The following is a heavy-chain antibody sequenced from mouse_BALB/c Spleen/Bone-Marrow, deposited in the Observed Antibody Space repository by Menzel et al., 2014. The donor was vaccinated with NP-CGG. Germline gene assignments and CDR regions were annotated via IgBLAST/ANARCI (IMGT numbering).Heavy chain of an antibody. V-gene: IGHV4-1*02. CDR1: GFDFXRYW. CDR2: INPDSSTI. D-gene: IGHD1-1*01. CDR3: ARQGYYGRSDY. Sequence: EVKLEESGGGLVQPGGSLKLSCAASGFDFXRYWMSWVRQAPGKGLKWIGEINPDSSTINYTPSLKDKFIISRDNAKNTLYLQMSKVRSEDAALYYCARQGYYGRSDYWGQGTTLTVSS. J-gene: IGHJ2*01.